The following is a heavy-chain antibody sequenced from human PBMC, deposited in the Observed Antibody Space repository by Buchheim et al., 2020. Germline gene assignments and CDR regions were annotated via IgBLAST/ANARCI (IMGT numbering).Heavy chain of an antibody. D-gene: IGHD6-6*01. CDR1: GFTFTNYG. V-gene: IGHV3-30*18. J-gene: IGHJ4*02. CDR3: AKDQGYISSSFGD. CDR2: ISYDRSHK. Sequence: QVQLVESGGGVVQPGRSLRLSCAASGFTFTNYGMHWVRQAPGKGLQWVALISYDRSHKYYRDSVKGRFTISRDNSKNTLYLQMDSLRTEDTGVYFCAKDQGYISSSFGDWGQGTL.